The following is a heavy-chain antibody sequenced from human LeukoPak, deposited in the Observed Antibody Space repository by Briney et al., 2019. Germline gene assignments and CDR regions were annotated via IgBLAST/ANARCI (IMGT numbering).Heavy chain of an antibody. Sequence: ASVKVSCKASGYTFTGYYIHWVRQAPGQGLEWMGWINPNSGGTNYAQKFQGRVTMTRDTSISTAYMELSRLRSDDTAVYYCAREYGSGSYSKGGNWFDPWGQGTLVTVSS. CDR3: AREYGSGSYSKGGNWFDP. D-gene: IGHD3-10*01. CDR1: GYTFTGYY. J-gene: IGHJ5*02. CDR2: INPNSGGT. V-gene: IGHV1-2*02.